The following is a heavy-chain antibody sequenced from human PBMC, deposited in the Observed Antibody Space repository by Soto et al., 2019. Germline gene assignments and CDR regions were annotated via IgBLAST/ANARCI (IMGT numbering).Heavy chain of an antibody. CDR1: GASISGFY. D-gene: IGHD1-1*01. J-gene: IGHJ5*02. CDR2: IYATGTT. CDR3: VRDGTKTLRDWFDP. V-gene: IGHV4-4*07. Sequence: SETLSLTCTVSGASISGFYWSWIRKSAGKGLEWIGRIYATGTTDYNPSLKSRVMMSVDTSKKQFSLKLRSVTAADTAVHYCVRDGTKTLRDWFDPWGQGISVTVSS.